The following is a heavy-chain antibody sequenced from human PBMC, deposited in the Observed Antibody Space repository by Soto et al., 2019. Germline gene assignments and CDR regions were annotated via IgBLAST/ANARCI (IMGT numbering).Heavy chain of an antibody. CDR2: INHSGST. J-gene: IGHJ4*02. Sequence: SETLSLTCAVYGGSFSGYYWSWIRQPPGKGLEWIGEINHSGSTNYNPSLKSRVTISVDTSKNQFSLKLSSVTAADTAVYYCARQAVTTKVSDYWGQGTLVTVSS. V-gene: IGHV4-34*01. D-gene: IGHD4-17*01. CDR3: ARQAVTTKVSDY. CDR1: GGSFSGYY.